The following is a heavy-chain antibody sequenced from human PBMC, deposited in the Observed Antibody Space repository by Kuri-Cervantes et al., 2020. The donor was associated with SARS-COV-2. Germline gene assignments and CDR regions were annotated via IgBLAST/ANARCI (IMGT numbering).Heavy chain of an antibody. CDR1: GFTFSSYA. CDR2: ISGSGGST. Sequence: GSLRLSCAASGFTFSSYAMSWVRQAPGKGLEWVSAISGSGGSTYYADSVKGRFTISRDNSKNTLYLQMNSLKTEDTAVYYCTTGSEYYDFWSGRGAFDIWGQGTMVTVSS. V-gene: IGHV3-23*01. D-gene: IGHD3-3*01. J-gene: IGHJ3*02. CDR3: TTGSEYYDFWSGRGAFDI.